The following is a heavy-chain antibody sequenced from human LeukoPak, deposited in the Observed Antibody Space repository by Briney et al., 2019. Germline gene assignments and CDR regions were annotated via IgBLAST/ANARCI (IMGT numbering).Heavy chain of an antibody. CDR3: AKDFPSSSGWSGAYYYYGMDV. D-gene: IGHD6-19*01. V-gene: IGHV3-48*01. J-gene: IGHJ6*02. CDR1: GFTFSSYS. CDR2: ISSSSSTI. Sequence: GGSLRLSCAASGFTFSSYSMNWVRQAPGKGLEWVSYISSSSSTIYYADSVKGRFTISRDNSKNTLYLQMNSLRAEDTAVYYCAKDFPSSSGWSGAYYYYGMDVWGQGTTVTVSS.